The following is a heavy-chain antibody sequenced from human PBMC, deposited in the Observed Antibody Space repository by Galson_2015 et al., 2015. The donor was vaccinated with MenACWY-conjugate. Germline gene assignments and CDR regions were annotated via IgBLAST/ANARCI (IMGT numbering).Heavy chain of an antibody. D-gene: IGHD1-26*01. CDR3: ARHPPGGRGMDV. J-gene: IGHJ6*02. Sequence: QSGAEVKKPGESLKISCKGSGYSFTNYWIGWVRQLPGKGLEWMGLISPGDSNIRYSPAFQGRVTISADKSISTAYLQWNSLQASDTAIYYCARHPPGGRGMDVWGQGTTVTVSS. CDR2: ISPGDSNI. CDR1: GYSFTNYW. V-gene: IGHV5-51*01.